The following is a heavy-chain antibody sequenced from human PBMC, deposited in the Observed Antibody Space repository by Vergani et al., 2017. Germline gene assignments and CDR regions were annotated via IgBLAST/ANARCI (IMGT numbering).Heavy chain of an antibody. CDR2: ISGSGGST. D-gene: IGHD6-25*01. CDR1: GFTFSCYA. J-gene: IGHJ4*02. CDR3: AKVTRDKYGSGWTDY. V-gene: IGHV3-23*01. Sequence: EVQLLESGGGLVQPGGSLRLSCAASGFTFSCYALSWVRPAPGKGLEWVLVISGSGGSTYYAESVEGRFTISRDNSTNTLYLQMNSLVAEDTAVYYCAKVTRDKYGSGWTDYWGQGTLVTVSS.